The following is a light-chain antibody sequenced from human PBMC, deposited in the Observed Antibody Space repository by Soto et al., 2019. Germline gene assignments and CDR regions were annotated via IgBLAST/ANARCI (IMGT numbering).Light chain of an antibody. CDR1: QSVSSN. V-gene: IGKV3-15*01. CDR3: QPYNTWGP. J-gene: IGKJ1*01. Sequence: EIVMTQSPATLSVSPGERATLSCRASQSVSSNLAWYQQKPGQAPRLLIYGASTRATGIPARFSGSGSGTEFTPTISSLQSEGFAVYSCQPYNTWGPFGQGTKVEIK. CDR2: GAS.